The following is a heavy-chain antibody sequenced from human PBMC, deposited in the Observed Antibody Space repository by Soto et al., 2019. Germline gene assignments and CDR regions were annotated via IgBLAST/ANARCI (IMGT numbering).Heavy chain of an antibody. V-gene: IGHV4-30-2*01. CDR2: MYHSGTF. CDR1: GGSIGGVGYP. D-gene: IGHD3-10*01. Sequence: KPSETLSLTCAVSGGSIGGVGYPWSWIRQPPGGGLERIGYMYHSGTFLKSPSLKTRLTMSLDMSKNQFSLTLNSMTAADTAVYYCARAQFYSGSGNYNNLMFDAWGQGIQVTVSS. J-gene: IGHJ5*02. CDR3: ARAQFYSGSGNYNNLMFDA.